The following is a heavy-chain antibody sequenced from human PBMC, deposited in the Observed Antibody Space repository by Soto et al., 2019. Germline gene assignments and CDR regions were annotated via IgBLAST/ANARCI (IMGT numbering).Heavy chain of an antibody. D-gene: IGHD6-13*01. Sequence: EVQLVETGGGLIQPGGSLRLSCAASGFTVDNNYMSWVRQAPGKGLEWVSIIYPGYSTYYTDSVKGRFTIARDNYNNTLYLQKNSLRAEDTAVYYCARAGTSSSWNYFNNWGQGTLVTVSS. CDR3: ARAGTSSSWNYFNN. J-gene: IGHJ4*02. CDR1: GFTVDNNY. V-gene: IGHV3-53*02. CDR2: IYPGYST.